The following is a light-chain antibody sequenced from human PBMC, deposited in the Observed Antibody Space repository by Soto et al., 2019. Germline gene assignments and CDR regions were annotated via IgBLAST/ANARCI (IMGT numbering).Light chain of an antibody. Sequence: QSVLTQPASVSGSPGQSITISCTGTSSDVGGYNYVSWYQQHPGKAPKLMIYEVSNRPSGVSNRFSGYKSGNTASLTISGLQAEDEADYYCSSYTSSSTPWVFGGGTQLTVL. CDR1: SSDVGGYNY. J-gene: IGLJ3*02. CDR2: EVS. V-gene: IGLV2-14*01. CDR3: SSYTSSSTPWV.